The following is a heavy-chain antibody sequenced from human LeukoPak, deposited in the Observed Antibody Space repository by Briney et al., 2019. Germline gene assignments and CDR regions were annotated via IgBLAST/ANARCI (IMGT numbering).Heavy chain of an antibody. V-gene: IGHV4-59*01. D-gene: IGHD1-1*01. J-gene: IGHJ6*02. CDR2: IYYSGST. CDR3: ARGLEYYYYYYAMDV. CDR1: GGSISPYY. Sequence: SETLSLTCTVSGGSISPYYWSWIRQPPGKGLEWIGYIYYSGSTNYNPSLTGRVTISVDTSQRQLSLRLNSVTAADTAVYYCARGLEYYYYYYAMDVWGQGTTVTVSS.